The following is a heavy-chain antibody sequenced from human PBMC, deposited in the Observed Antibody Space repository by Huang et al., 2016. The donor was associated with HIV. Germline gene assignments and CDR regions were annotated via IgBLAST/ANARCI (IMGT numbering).Heavy chain of an antibody. Sequence: EVQLVQSGAEVKKPGESLKISCKGSGYRFRSNWIGWVRQMPGKGLEWMRIIYPCDSDTRYSPSFHGQVTISADKSINTAYLQWSSLKASDTAMYYCARLIGSPSFYYGLGVWGQGTTVTVSS. CDR1: GYRFRSNW. V-gene: IGHV5-51*01. CDR2: IYPCDSDT. D-gene: IGHD3-10*01. CDR3: ARLIGSPSFYYGLGV. J-gene: IGHJ6*02.